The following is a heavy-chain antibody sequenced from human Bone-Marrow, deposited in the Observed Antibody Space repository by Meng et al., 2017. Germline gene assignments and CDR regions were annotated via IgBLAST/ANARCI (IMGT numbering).Heavy chain of an antibody. CDR3: VRDVRYDSGGYYDY. CDR1: GFTLSDHY. V-gene: IGHV3-72*01. D-gene: IGHD3-22*01. Sequence: SLKTPCVSSGFTLSDHYMDWVRQAPGKGLEWVGRIRKKVNSYTTEYAASVKGRFTISRDDSKNSLYLQMNSLKTDDTAVYFCVRDVRYDSGGYYDYCGQGTLVTVSS. CDR2: IRKKVNSYTT. J-gene: IGHJ4*02.